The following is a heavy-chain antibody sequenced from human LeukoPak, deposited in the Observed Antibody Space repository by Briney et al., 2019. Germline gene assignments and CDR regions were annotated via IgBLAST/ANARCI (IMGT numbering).Heavy chain of an antibody. Sequence: GGSLRLSCVASGFTFTPYWATWVRQAPGKGLEWVANIDPDGSHQYYVDSVKGRFTISRDNAKNSLYLQMNSLRAEDTAVYYCARETRLRWTDYWGQGTLVTVSS. CDR2: IDPDGSHQ. D-gene: IGHD5-24*01. CDR1: GFTFTPYW. V-gene: IGHV3-7*01. CDR3: ARETRLRWTDY. J-gene: IGHJ4*02.